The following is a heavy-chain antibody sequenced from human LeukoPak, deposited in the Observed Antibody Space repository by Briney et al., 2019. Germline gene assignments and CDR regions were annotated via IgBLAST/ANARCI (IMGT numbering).Heavy chain of an antibody. V-gene: IGHV3-48*01. CDR1: GFTLRYYQ. D-gene: IGHD3-10*01. Sequence: GGSLRLSCATSGFTLRYYQMNWVRQAPGKGLEWVSYINAVNGAIYYADSVKGRFTISGDIATNSVYLQMNSLRAEDTALYYCVRDGNRGYDMDVWGQGTAVTVSS. J-gene: IGHJ6*02. CDR3: VRDGNRGYDMDV. CDR2: INAVNGAI.